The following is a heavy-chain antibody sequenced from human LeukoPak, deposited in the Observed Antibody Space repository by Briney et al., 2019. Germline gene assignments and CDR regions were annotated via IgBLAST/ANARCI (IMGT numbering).Heavy chain of an antibody. CDR2: IYTSGST. CDR3: ARDGWLGDPSRFDY. J-gene: IGHJ4*02. CDR1: GGSISSYY. D-gene: IGHD4-17*01. Sequence: NPSETLSLTCTVSGGSISSYYWSWIRQPAGKGLEWMGRIYTSGSTNYNPSLKSRVTMSVDTSKNQFSLKLSSVTAADTAVYYCARDGWLGDPSRFDYWGQGTLVTVSS. V-gene: IGHV4-4*07.